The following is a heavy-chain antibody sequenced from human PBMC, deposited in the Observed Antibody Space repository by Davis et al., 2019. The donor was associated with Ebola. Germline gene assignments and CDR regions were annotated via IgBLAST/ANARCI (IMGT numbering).Heavy chain of an antibody. V-gene: IGHV6-1*01. CDR3: ARGWLRSKFDY. CDR2: TYYYRSKWYI. Sequence: PSETLSLTCAISGDSVSSGGWNWITPSPSRGLEWLGRTYYYRSKWYIDYAESVRGRIIINPDTSKNQLSLQVNSVTPEDTAVYYCARGWLRSKFDYWGRGTLVTVSS. D-gene: IGHD5-12*01. CDR1: GDSVSSGG. J-gene: IGHJ4*02.